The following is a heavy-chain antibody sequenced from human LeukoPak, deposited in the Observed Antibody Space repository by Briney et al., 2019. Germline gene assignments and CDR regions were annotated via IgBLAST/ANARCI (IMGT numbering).Heavy chain of an antibody. V-gene: IGHV3-72*01. J-gene: IGHJ4*02. CDR1: GFTFSDHY. CDR3: ARGGYYGSGRQEAIGD. D-gene: IGHD3-10*01. Sequence: GGSLRLSCAASGFTFSDHYMDWVRQAPGKGLEWVGRTRNKANSYTTEYAASVKGRFTISRDDSKNSLYLQMNSLKTEDTAVYYCARGGYYGSGRQEAIGDWGQGTLVTVSS. CDR2: TRNKANSYTT.